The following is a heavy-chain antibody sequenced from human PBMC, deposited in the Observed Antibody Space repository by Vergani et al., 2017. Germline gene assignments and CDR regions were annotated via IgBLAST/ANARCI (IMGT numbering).Heavy chain of an antibody. CDR1: GGTFSSYA. Sequence: QVQLVQSGAEVKKPGSSVKVSCKASGGTFSSYAISWVRQAPGQGLEWMGRIIPILGIANYAQKFQGRVTITADKSTSTAYMELSSLRCEDTAVYYCAGVIAAAGTGNNWFDPWGQGTLVTVSS. J-gene: IGHJ5*02. CDR2: IIPILGIA. D-gene: IGHD6-13*01. CDR3: AGVIAAAGTGNNWFDP. V-gene: IGHV1-69*04.